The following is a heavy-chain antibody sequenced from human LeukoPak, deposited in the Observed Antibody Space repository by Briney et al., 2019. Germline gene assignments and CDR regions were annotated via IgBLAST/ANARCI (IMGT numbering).Heavy chain of an antibody. CDR2: IWYDGSHK. CDR1: GFTFSSHG. D-gene: IGHD6-6*01. V-gene: IGHV3-33*06. J-gene: IGHJ5*02. Sequence: PGRSLRLSCAASGFTFSSHGMHWVRQAPGKGLEWVAVIWYDGSHKHHADSVKGRFTISRDNSKNTLYVQMNSLRAEDTAVYYCAKGGFGWKYSSSSSGQGTLVTVSS. CDR3: AKGGFGWKYSSSS.